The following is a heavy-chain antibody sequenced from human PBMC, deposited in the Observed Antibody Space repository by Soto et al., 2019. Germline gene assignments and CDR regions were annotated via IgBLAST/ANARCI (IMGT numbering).Heavy chain of an antibody. CDR2: IFYSGST. J-gene: IGHJ4*02. CDR1: GGSISSGGYY. CDR3: ARSPEATVTAFDY. D-gene: IGHD4-17*01. Sequence: QVQLQESGPGLVKPSQTLSLTYTVSGGSISSGGYYWRWIRQHPGKGLEWFGYIFYSGSTYYNPSLKSRVTISVDTSKNQFSLKLSSVTAADTAVYYCARSPEATVTAFDYWGQGTLVTVSS. V-gene: IGHV4-31*03.